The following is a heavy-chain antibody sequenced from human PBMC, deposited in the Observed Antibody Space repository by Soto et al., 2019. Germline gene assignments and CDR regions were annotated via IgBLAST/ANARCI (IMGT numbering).Heavy chain of an antibody. CDR2: IIPIFGTA. J-gene: IGHJ5*02. V-gene: IGHV1-69*01. CDR1: GGTFSSYA. CDR3: ARASMITFGGVIVRDNWFDP. Sequence: QVQLVQSGAEVKKPGSSVKVSCKASGGTFSSYAISWVRQAPGQGLEWMGGIIPIFGTANYAQKFQGRVTITADESTSTAYMGLSSLRSEDTAVYYCARASMITFGGVIVRDNWFDPWGQGTLVTVSS. D-gene: IGHD3-16*02.